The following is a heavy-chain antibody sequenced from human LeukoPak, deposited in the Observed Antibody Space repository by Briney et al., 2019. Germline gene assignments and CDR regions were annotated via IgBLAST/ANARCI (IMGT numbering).Heavy chain of an antibody. J-gene: IGHJ5*02. Sequence: ASVKVSCKASGYTFTSYDINWVRQATGQGLEWMEWMNPNSGNTGYAQKFQGRVTMTRNTSISTAYMELSSLRSEDTAVYYCARTNFRYGDQANWFDPWGQGTLVTVSS. CDR1: GYTFTSYD. D-gene: IGHD4-17*01. CDR2: MNPNSGNT. CDR3: ARTNFRYGDQANWFDP. V-gene: IGHV1-8*01.